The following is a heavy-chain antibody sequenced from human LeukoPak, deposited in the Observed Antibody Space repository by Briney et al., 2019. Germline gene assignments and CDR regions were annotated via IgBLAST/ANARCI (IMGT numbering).Heavy chain of an antibody. Sequence: PGRSLRLSCAASGVTFSSYGMHWVRQAPGKGLEWVAVISNDGSNKHYVDSVKRRFTISRDNSKNTLYLQMNSLRAEDTAVYYCAKDLTGVNYCLDQWGEGTVVSVSS. CDR1: GVTFSSYG. J-gene: IGHJ4*02. CDR2: ISNDGSNK. V-gene: IGHV3-30*18. D-gene: IGHD1-7*01. CDR3: AKDLTGVNYCLDQ.